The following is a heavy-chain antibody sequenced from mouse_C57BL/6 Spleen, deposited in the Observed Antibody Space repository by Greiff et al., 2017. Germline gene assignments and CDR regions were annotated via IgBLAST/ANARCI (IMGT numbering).Heavy chain of an antibody. CDR3: ARFPHYDGSSWYFDV. CDR2: ILPGSGST. J-gene: IGHJ1*03. D-gene: IGHD1-1*01. Sequence: QVQLQQSGAELMKPGASVKLSCKATGYTFTGYWIEWVKQRPGHGLEWIGEILPGSGSTNYNEKFKGKATFTADTASNTAYMQLSSLTTEDAAIYYWARFPHYDGSSWYFDVWGTGTTVTVSS. CDR1: GYTFTGYW. V-gene: IGHV1-9*01.